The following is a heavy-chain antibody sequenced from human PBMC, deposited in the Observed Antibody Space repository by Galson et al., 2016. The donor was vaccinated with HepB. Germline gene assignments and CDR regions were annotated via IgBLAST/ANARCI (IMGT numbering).Heavy chain of an antibody. CDR3: AREGWGSNYNYAGVFDF. V-gene: IGHV4-61*02. Sequence: TLSLTCTVSGGSINSGDSYWSWIRQPAGKGLEWIGRIYATGSTRYNPSLRSRVTMSVDTSKNQFSLNLGSVTAADTAIYYCAREGWGSNYNYAGVFDFWGQGTLVTVSS. CDR1: GGSINSGDSY. J-gene: IGHJ4*02. D-gene: IGHD4-23*01. CDR2: IYATGST.